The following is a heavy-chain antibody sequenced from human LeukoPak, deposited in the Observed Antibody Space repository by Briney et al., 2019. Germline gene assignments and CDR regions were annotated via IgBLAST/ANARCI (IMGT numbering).Heavy chain of an antibody. D-gene: IGHD6-19*01. CDR3: ARLEWYSSGCY. CDR2: INPNSGGT. J-gene: IGHJ4*02. CDR1: GYTFTGYY. V-gene: IGHV1-2*02. Sequence: ASVKVSCKASGYTFTGYYMHWVRQAPGQRLEWMGWINPNSGGTNHAQKFQGRVTMTRDTSISTAYMELSRLRSDDTAVYYCARLEWYSSGCYWGQGTLVTVSS.